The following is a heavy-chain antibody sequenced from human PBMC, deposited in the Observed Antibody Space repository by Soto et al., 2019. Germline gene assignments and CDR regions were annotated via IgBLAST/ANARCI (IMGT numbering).Heavy chain of an antibody. CDR1: GFTFSSYG. D-gene: IGHD3-10*01. Sequence: QVQLVESGGGVVQPGRSLRLSCAASGFTFSSYGMHWVRQAPGKGLEWVAVIWYDGSNKYYADSVKGRFTISRDNSKNTLYLQMNSLRAEDTAVYYCARDPSSAERPRHKGFDPWGQGTLVTVSS. J-gene: IGHJ5*02. CDR2: IWYDGSNK. V-gene: IGHV3-33*01. CDR3: ARDPSSAERPRHKGFDP.